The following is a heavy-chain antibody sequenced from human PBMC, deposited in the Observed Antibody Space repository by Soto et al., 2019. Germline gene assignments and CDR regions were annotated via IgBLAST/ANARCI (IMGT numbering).Heavy chain of an antibody. CDR2: IWYDGSNK. D-gene: IGHD6-6*01. CDR3: ARPMNSIAGYFDY. Sequence: QVQLVESGGGVVQPGRSLRLSCAASGFTFSSYGMHWVRQAPGKGLEWVAVIWYDGSNKYYADSVKGRFTISRDNSKNTLYLQMNSLRAEDTAVYYCARPMNSIAGYFDYWGQGPLVTVSS. CDR1: GFTFSSYG. J-gene: IGHJ4*02. V-gene: IGHV3-33*01.